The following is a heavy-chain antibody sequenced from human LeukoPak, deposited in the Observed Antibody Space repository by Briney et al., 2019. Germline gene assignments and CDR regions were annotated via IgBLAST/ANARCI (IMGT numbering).Heavy chain of an antibody. CDR1: GYTFTSYG. CDR2: ISAYNGNT. CDR3: ARDLGVVVPAAIDY. Sequence: GASVKVSCKASGYTFTSYGISWVRQAPGQGLEWMGWISAYNGNTNYAQKLQGRVTMTTDTSTRTAYMELRSLRSDDTAVYYCARDLGVVVPAAIDYWGQGTLVTVSS. J-gene: IGHJ4*02. D-gene: IGHD2-2*01. V-gene: IGHV1-18*01.